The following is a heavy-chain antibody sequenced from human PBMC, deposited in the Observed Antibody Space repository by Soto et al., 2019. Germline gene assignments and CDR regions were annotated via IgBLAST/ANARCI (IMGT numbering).Heavy chain of an antibody. V-gene: IGHV3-7*01. CDR3: ARYRTTSYYYHGMDV. Sequence: GGSLRLSCAASGFTFSSYWMSWVRQAPGKGLEWVANIKQDGSEKYYVDSVKGRFTISRDNAKNSLYLQMNSLRAEDTAVYYCARYRTTSYYYHGMDVWGQGTTVTVSS. D-gene: IGHD2-8*01. CDR1: GFTFSSYW. J-gene: IGHJ6*02. CDR2: IKQDGSEK.